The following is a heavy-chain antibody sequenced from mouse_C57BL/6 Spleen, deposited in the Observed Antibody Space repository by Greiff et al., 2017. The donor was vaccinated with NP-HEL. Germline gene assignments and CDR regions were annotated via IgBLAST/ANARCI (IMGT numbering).Heavy chain of an antibody. CDR3: ARPHYYGSRAWFAY. V-gene: IGHV5-12*01. CDR1: GFTFSDYY. J-gene: IGHJ3*01. CDR2: ISNGGGST. Sequence: EVMLVESGGGLVQPGGSLKLSCAASGFTFSDYYMYWVRQTPEKRLEWVAYISNGGGSTYYPDTVKGRFTISRDNAKNTLYLQMSRLKSEDTAMYYCARPHYYGSRAWFAYWGQGTLVTVAA. D-gene: IGHD1-1*01.